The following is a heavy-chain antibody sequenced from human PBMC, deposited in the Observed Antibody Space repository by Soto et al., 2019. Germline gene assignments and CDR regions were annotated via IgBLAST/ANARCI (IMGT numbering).Heavy chain of an antibody. CDR3: ARDLPRPPVYANGRQY. CDR1: GYTFTSYG. CDR2: ISAYNGNT. Sequence: ASVKVSCKASGYTFTSYGISWVRQAPGQGLEWMGWISAYNGNTNYAQKLQGRVTMTTDTSTSTAYMELRSLRSDDTAVYYCARDLPRPPVYANGRQYWGQGTLVTVSS. V-gene: IGHV1-18*01. D-gene: IGHD2-8*01. J-gene: IGHJ4*02.